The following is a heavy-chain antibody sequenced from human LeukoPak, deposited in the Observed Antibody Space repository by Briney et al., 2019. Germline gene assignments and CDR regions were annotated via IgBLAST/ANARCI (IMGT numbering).Heavy chain of an antibody. CDR2: IYYSGNT. CDR3: ARGSNWLDP. CDR1: GDSINNYY. D-gene: IGHD1-1*01. V-gene: IGHV4-59*01. J-gene: IGHJ3*01. Sequence: SETLSLTCSVPGDSINNYYWSWIRQPPGKGLEWIGYIYYSGNTNYNPTLKSRVTISKDTSKKQISLNLSSVTAADTAVYYCARGSNWLDPWGQGTMVTVSS.